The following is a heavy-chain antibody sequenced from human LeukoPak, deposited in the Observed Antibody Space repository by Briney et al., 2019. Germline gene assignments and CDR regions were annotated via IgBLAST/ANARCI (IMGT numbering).Heavy chain of an antibody. CDR3: AKDHSR. D-gene: IGHD2-15*01. V-gene: IGHV3-30*18. CDR1: GFTFSSYG. Sequence: GGSLRLSCAASGFTFSSYGMHWVRQAPGKGLEWVAVISYDGSNKYYADSVKGRFTISRDNSKNTLYLQMNSLRAEDAAVYYCAKDHSRWGQGTLLTVSS. CDR2: ISYDGSNK. J-gene: IGHJ4*02.